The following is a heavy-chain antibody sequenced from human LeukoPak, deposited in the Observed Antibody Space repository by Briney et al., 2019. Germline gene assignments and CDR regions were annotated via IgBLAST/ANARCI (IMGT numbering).Heavy chain of an antibody. Sequence: GASVKVSCKASGGTFSSYAISWVRQAPGQGLEWMGGIIPIFGTANYAQKFQGRVTITADESTSTAYMELSSLRSEDTAVYYCARGGGDCGGDCYPGYYYYGMDVWGQGTTVTVSS. CDR3: ARGGGDCGGDCYPGYYYYGMDV. CDR1: GGTFSSYA. V-gene: IGHV1-69*13. D-gene: IGHD2-21*02. J-gene: IGHJ6*02. CDR2: IIPIFGTA.